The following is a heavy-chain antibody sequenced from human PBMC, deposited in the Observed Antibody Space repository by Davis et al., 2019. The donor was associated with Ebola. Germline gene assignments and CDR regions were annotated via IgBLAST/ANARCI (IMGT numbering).Heavy chain of an antibody. CDR2: ISSSSSYI. Sequence: GGSLRLSCAASGFTFSSYSMNWVRQAPGKGLEWVSSISSSSSYIYYADSVKGRFTISRDNAKNSLYLQMNSLRAEDTAVYYCARKGDGWYFDYWGQGTLVTVSP. D-gene: IGHD3-16*01. CDR1: GFTFSSYS. J-gene: IGHJ4*02. V-gene: IGHV3-21*01. CDR3: ARKGDGWYFDY.